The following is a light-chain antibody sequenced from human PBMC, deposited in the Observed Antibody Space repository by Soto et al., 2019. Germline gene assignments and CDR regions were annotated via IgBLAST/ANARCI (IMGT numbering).Light chain of an antibody. J-gene: IGLJ1*01. CDR1: SSDVGGYNY. CDR3: SSYAGSSNV. CDR2: EVN. Sequence: QSGLTQPPSASGSPGQSVSISCTGTSSDVGGYNYVSWYQQHPGKAPKLMIYEVNKRPSGVPDRFSGSKSGNTASLTVSGLQAEVEADYYCSSYAGSSNVFGTGTKVTVL. V-gene: IGLV2-8*01.